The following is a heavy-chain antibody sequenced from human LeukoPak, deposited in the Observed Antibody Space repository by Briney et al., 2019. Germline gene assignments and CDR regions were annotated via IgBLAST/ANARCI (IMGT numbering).Heavy chain of an antibody. V-gene: IGHV3-21*01. Sequence: GGSLRLSCAASGFTFSSYSMNWVRQAAGKGLEWVSSISSSSSYIYYADSVKGRFTISRDNAKNSLYLQMNSLRAEDTAVYYCARVRAYDTRDFHYWGQGTLVTVSS. CDR3: ARVRAYDTRDFHY. CDR2: ISSSSSYI. J-gene: IGHJ4*02. D-gene: IGHD3-22*01. CDR1: GFTFSSYS.